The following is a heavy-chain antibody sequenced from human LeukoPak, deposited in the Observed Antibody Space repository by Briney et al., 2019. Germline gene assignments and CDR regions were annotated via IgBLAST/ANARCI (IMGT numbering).Heavy chain of an antibody. V-gene: IGHV3-48*03. CDR2: ISSSGSTI. CDR3: ATPRQGWELKFDY. D-gene: IGHD1-26*01. CDR1: GFTFSSYE. J-gene: IGHJ4*02. Sequence: GGSLRLSCAASGFTFSSYEMNWVRQAPGKGLEWVSYISSSGSTIYYADSVKGRFTISRDNAKNSLYLQMNSLRAGDTAVYYCATPRQGWELKFDYWGQGTLVTVSS.